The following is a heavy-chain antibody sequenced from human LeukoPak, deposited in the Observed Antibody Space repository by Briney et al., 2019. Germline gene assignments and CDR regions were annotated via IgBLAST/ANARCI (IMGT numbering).Heavy chain of an antibody. J-gene: IGHJ5*02. D-gene: IGHD4-17*01. CDR1: GGSISSGGYY. V-gene: IGHV4-39*07. CDR3: ASGDYDYNWFDP. Sequence: SETLSLTCTVSGGSISSGGYYCGWIRQPPGKGLEWIGSIYFSGSIYYSGNTYYNPSLKSRVTISVDTSKNQFSLKLSSVTAADTAVYYCASGDYDYNWFDPWGQGTLVTVSS. CDR2: IYFSGSIYYSGNT.